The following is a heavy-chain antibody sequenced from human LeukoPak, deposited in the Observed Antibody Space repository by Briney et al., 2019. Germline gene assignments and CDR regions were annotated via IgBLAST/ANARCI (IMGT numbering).Heavy chain of an antibody. Sequence: PGGSLRLSCAVSGFTFSTYWMSWVRQAPGKGLEWVANIKQDGSQKYYVDSVKGRFTISRDNAKNSLYLQMTSLRVEDTAVYYCARGGGATDQWGQGTLVTVSS. V-gene: IGHV3-7*04. CDR2: IKQDGSQK. D-gene: IGHD1-26*01. CDR3: ARGGGATDQ. CDR1: GFTFSTYW. J-gene: IGHJ4*02.